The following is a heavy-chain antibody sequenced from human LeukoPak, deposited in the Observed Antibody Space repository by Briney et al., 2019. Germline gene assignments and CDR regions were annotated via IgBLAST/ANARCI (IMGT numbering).Heavy chain of an antibody. D-gene: IGHD2-2*02. Sequence: SETLSLTCTVSGGSISSYYWSWIRQPPGKGLEWIGYIYYSGSTNYNPSLKSRVTISVDTSKNQFSLKLSSVTAADTAVYYYARADCSSTSCYRSYYYYMDVWGKGTTVTVSS. J-gene: IGHJ6*03. CDR2: IYYSGST. CDR1: GGSISSYY. CDR3: ARADCSSTSCYRSYYYYMDV. V-gene: IGHV4-59*01.